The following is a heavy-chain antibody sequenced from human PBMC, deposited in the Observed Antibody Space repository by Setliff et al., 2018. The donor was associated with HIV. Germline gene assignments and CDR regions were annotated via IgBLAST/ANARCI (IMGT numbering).Heavy chain of an antibody. V-gene: IGHV4-4*09. CDR2: IHTSGST. CDR1: GDSISSNY. Sequence: PSETLSLTCTVSGDSISSNYWSWIRQPPGKGLEWIGYIHTSGSTSYNPSLKSRVTISVDTSKNQFSLKLSSVTAADTAVYYCARHSPSDYWGQGTLVTVSS. CDR3: ARHSPSDY. J-gene: IGHJ4*02.